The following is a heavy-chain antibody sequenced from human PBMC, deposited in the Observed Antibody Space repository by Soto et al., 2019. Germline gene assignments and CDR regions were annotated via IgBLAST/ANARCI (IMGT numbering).Heavy chain of an antibody. V-gene: IGHV4-59*01. J-gene: IGHJ4*02. CDR2: ISYTVDA. CDR3: VGSLMSRAMESFDY. CDR1: AGSISRYY. D-gene: IGHD5-18*01. Sequence: HVQLQESGPGLVKPSEPLSLTCSVSAGSISRYYWGWVRQSPGEGLEWIAHISYTVDASYIPSLKSRVSISLDTSKNQIALSLMSVTAADTAVYYCVGSLMSRAMESFDYWGQGTLVTVTS.